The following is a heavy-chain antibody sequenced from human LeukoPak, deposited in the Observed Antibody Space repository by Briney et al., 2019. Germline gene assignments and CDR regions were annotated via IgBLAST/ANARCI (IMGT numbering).Heavy chain of an antibody. Sequence: GASVKVSCKASGYTFTSYAMNWVRQAPGQGLEWMGWISAYNGNTNYAQKLQGRVTMTTDTSTSTAYMELRSLRSDDTAVYYCARDLGIVVVPAAHGYWGQGTLVTVSS. V-gene: IGHV1-18*01. CDR3: ARDLGIVVVPAAHGY. CDR2: ISAYNGNT. D-gene: IGHD2-2*01. CDR1: GYTFTSYA. J-gene: IGHJ4*02.